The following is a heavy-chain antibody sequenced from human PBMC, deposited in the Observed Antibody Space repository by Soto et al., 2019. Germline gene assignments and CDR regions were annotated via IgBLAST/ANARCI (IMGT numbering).Heavy chain of an antibody. V-gene: IGHV4-34*01. CDR2: INDSGDI. Sequence: QVQLQQWGAGLLKPSETLSLTCAVYGGSFSGYQWSWIRQTPGKGLGWIGGINDSGDINYNPSLKSRVTILVDSPKKQISLRLSSVTAADTAVYYCARGLILWFGELSRRGDYYYYMDVWGKGTTVTVSS. J-gene: IGHJ6*03. CDR1: GGSFSGYQ. CDR3: ARGLILWFGELSRRGDYYYYMDV. D-gene: IGHD3-10*01.